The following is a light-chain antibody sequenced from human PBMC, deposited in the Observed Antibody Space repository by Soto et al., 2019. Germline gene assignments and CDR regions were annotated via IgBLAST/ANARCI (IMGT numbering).Light chain of an antibody. J-gene: IGLJ2*01. V-gene: IGLV2-14*01. CDR3: SAYTSSSTLV. Sequence: QSALTQPASVSGSPGQSITISCTGTSSDIGCYDYVSWYQQHPGKAPKLISYEVINRPSGVSNRFSGSKSGNTASLTISGLQAEDEADYYCSAYTSSSTLVFGGGTKVTVL. CDR1: SSDIGCYDY. CDR2: EVI.